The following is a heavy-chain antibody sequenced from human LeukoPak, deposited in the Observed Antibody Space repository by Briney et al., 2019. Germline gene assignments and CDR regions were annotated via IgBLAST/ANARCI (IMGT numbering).Heavy chain of an antibody. V-gene: IGHV4-30-2*01. Sequence: SETLSLTCTVSGGSISSGGYYWSWIRQPPGKGLEWIGYIYHSGSTYYNPSLKSRVTISVDTSKNQFSLKLSSVTAADTAVYYCARASSQSFDIWGQGTMVTVSS. CDR3: ARASSQSFDI. CDR1: GGSISSGGYY. D-gene: IGHD6-6*01. J-gene: IGHJ3*02. CDR2: IYHSGST.